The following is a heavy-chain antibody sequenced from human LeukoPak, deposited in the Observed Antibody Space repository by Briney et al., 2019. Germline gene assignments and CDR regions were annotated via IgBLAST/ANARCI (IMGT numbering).Heavy chain of an antibody. CDR1: GGTFSSYA. J-gene: IGHJ6*03. CDR3: ARSAAAMVMDYYYYYMDV. D-gene: IGHD2-2*01. Sequence: SVKVSCKASGGTFSSYAISWVRQAPGQGLEWMGGIVPIFGTTNYAQKFQGRVTITTDESTSTAYMELSSLRSEDTAVYYCARSAAAMVMDYYYYYMDVWGKGTTVTVSS. CDR2: IVPIFGTT. V-gene: IGHV1-69*05.